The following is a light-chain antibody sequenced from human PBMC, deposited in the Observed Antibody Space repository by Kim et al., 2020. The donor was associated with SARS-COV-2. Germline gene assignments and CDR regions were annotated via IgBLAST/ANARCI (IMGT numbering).Light chain of an antibody. J-gene: IGLJ3*02. V-gene: IGLV3-9*01. CDR3: QVWDSSTGV. CDR2: RDK. CDR1: NIGSKN. Sequence: SYELTQPLSVSVALGQAARITCGGNNIGSKNVHWYQQKPDQAPMLVIYRDKNRPSGIPERFSGSNSGNTATLTISRAQAGDEADYYCQVWDSSTGVFGGG.